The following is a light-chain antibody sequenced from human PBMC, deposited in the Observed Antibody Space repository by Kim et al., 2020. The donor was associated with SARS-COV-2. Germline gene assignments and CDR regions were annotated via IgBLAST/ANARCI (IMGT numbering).Light chain of an antibody. J-gene: IGKJ1*01. V-gene: IGKV1-39*01. Sequence: ASVGDRVTITCRASQSISSYLNLYQQKPGKAPKLLIYAASSLQSGVPSRFSGSGSGTDFTLTISSLQPEDFATYYCQQSYSTPRTFGQGTKVDIK. CDR3: QQSYSTPRT. CDR1: QSISSY. CDR2: AAS.